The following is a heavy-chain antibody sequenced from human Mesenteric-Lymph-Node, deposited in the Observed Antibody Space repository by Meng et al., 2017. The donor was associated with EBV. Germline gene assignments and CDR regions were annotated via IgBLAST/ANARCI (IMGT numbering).Heavy chain of an antibody. CDR1: GGSVSSGDW. Sequence: QAQRQEAGPGLVKPSGTLPLPCAGSGGSVSSGDWWSWVRQSPGMGLEWIGEIYHSGSTHYNPSLKTRVTISVDKSRNQFSLILRSVTAADTAVYHCARLSPGREMVDYWGQGTLVTVSS. CDR3: ARLSPGREMVDY. CDR2: IYHSGST. V-gene: IGHV4-4*02. J-gene: IGHJ4*02. D-gene: IGHD5-24*01.